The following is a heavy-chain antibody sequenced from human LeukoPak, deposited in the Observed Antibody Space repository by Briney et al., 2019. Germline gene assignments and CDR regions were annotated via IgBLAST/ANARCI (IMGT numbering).Heavy chain of an antibody. V-gene: IGHV3-11*01. Sequence: GGPLRLSCAASGFTFSDYYMSWIRQAPGKGLEWVSYISSSGSTIYFADSVKGRFTISRDNAKNSLYLQMNSLRAEDTAVYYCASCHYDSSGPFDYWGQGTLVTVFS. D-gene: IGHD3-22*01. J-gene: IGHJ4*02. CDR2: ISSSGSTI. CDR1: GFTFSDYY. CDR3: ASCHYDSSGPFDY.